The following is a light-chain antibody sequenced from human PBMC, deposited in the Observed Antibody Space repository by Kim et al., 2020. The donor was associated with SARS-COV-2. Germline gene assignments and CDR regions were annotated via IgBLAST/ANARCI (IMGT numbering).Light chain of an antibody. V-gene: IGLV3-27*01. Sequence: SVSPGQTARINCSGDVLAKKYARWFQQKPGQAPVLVIYKDSERPSGIPERFSGSSSGTTVTLTISGAQVEDEADYYCYSAADNNLVFGGGTQLTVL. CDR2: KDS. CDR3: YSAADNNLV. CDR1: VLAKKY. J-gene: IGLJ3*02.